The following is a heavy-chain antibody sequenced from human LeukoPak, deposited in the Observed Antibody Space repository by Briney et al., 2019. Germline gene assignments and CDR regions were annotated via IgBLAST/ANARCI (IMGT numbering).Heavy chain of an antibody. Sequence: LRRTLSLICAVSGGSISNSNWWSWVRQPPGKGLEWIGEIYHSGSTNYNPSLESRVTISVDKSKNQFSLKLSSVTAADTAVYYCASSMTTVTIFDYWGQGTLVTVSS. CDR2: IYHSGST. J-gene: IGHJ4*02. CDR3: ASSMTTVTIFDY. D-gene: IGHD4-17*01. V-gene: IGHV4-4*02. CDR1: GGSISNSNW.